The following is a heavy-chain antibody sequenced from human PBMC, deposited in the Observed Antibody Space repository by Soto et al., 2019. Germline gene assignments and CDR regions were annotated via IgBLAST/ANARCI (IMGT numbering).Heavy chain of an antibody. J-gene: IGHJ5*02. Sequence: SETLSLTCTVSGGSISSGDYYWSWIRQPPGKGLEWIGYIYYSGSTYYNPSLKSRVTISVGTSKNQFSLKLSSVTAADTAVYYCARDGAPFYYDSSGYSPWGQGTLVTVSS. V-gene: IGHV4-30-4*01. D-gene: IGHD3-22*01. CDR1: GGSISSGDYY. CDR2: IYYSGST. CDR3: ARDGAPFYYDSSGYSP.